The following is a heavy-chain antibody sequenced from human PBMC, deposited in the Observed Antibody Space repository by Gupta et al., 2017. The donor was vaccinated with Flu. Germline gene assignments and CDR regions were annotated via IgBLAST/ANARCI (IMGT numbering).Heavy chain of an antibody. D-gene: IGHD5-18*01. J-gene: IGHJ4*02. Sequence: EVQLVETGGGLIQPGGSLRLSCAASGFSGSNNYMSWVSQAPGKGLEWVSISYYDGRTFYADSVKGRFTISRDNSKNTLYLQMNSLRAEDTAVYYCARGIIQLQSYYFDYWGQGTLVTVSS. CDR1: GFSGSNNY. CDR2: SYYDGRT. CDR3: ARGIIQLQSYYFDY. V-gene: IGHV3-53*02.